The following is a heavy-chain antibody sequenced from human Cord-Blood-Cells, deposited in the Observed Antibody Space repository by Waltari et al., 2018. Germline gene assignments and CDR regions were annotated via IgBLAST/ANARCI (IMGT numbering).Heavy chain of an antibody. CDR1: GFTFSSYA. J-gene: IGHJ3*02. CDR2: ISYDGSNK. Sequence: QVQLVESGGCVVQTGRYLRLSCAASGFTFSSYAMPWVRQAPGKGLEWVAVISYDGSNKYYADSVKGRFTISRDNSKNTLYLQMNSLRAEDTAVYYCARESGDAFDIWGQGTMVTVSS. V-gene: IGHV3-30*04. D-gene: IGHD7-27*01. CDR3: ARESGDAFDI.